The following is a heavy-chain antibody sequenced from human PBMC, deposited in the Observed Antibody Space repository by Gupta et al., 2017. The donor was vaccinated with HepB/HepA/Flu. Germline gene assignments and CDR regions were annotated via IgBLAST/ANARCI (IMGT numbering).Heavy chain of an antibody. Sequence: QVQLVQSGAEVKKPGSSVKVSCKASGGTFSSYAISWVRQAPGQGLEWMGRIIPILGIANYAQKFQGRVTITADKSTSTAYMELSSLRSEDTAVYYCARATYYDFWSGYYLFDYWGQGTLVTVSS. V-gene: IGHV1-69*04. CDR3: ARATYYDFWSGYYLFDY. J-gene: IGHJ4*02. CDR1: GGTFSSYA. D-gene: IGHD3-3*01. CDR2: IIPILGIA.